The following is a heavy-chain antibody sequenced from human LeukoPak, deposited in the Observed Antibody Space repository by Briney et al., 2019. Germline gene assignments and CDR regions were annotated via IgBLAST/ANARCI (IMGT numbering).Heavy chain of an antibody. CDR2: ISWNSGSI. V-gene: IGHV3-9*01. CDR3: ARGSRGSYSTFDY. CDR1: GFTFDDYA. Sequence: GGSLRLSCAASGFTFDDYAMHWVRHAPGKGLEWVSGISWNSGSIGYADSVKGRFTISRDNAKNSLYLQMNSLRAEDTALYHCARGSRGSYSTFDYWGQGTLVTVSS. D-gene: IGHD1-26*01. J-gene: IGHJ4*02.